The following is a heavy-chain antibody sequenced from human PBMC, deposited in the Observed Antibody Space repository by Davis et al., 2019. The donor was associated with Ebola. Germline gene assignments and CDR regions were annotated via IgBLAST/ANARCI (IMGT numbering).Heavy chain of an antibody. CDR3: ARSPYLYTNYGGNWFDP. CDR1: GGSISSSSYY. D-gene: IGHD4-11*01. CDR2: IYYSGTT. Sequence: SETLSLTCTVSGGSISSSSYYWGWIRQPPGKGLEWIGSIYYSGTTYYNPSLKSRVTMSVDTSKNQFSLNLSSVTAADTAVYFCARSPYLYTNYGGNWFDPWGQGTLVTVSS. V-gene: IGHV4-39*01. J-gene: IGHJ5*01.